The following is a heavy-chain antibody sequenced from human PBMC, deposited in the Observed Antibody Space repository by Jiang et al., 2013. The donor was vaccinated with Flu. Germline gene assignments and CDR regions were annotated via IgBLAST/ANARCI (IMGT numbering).Heavy chain of an antibody. V-gene: IGHV4-30-2*01. CDR1: GGSISSGGYS. J-gene: IGHJ3*01. Sequence: SLTCAVSGGSISSGGYSWSWIRQPPGKGLEWIGYIFHSGSTYYNPSLKSRVTISVDRSKTQFSLKLSSVTAADTAVYYCASSYYDSSDYYSGDAFDVWGQGTMVTVSS. D-gene: IGHD3-22*01. CDR2: IFHSGST. CDR3: ASSYYDSSDYYSGDAFDV.